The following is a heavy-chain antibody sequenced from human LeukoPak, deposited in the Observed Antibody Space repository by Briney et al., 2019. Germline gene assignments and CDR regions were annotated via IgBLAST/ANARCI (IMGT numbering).Heavy chain of an antibody. CDR1: GFTFSSYE. CDR2: ISSSGSTI. V-gene: IGHV3-48*03. D-gene: IGHD3-22*01. Sequence: PGGSLRLSCAASGFTFSSYEMNWVRQAPGKGLEWVSYISSSGSTIYYADSVKGRFTISRDNAKNSLYLQMNSLRAEDTALYYCAKDMGWYYYDSSGSKGFDYWGQGTLVTVSS. J-gene: IGHJ4*02. CDR3: AKDMGWYYYDSSGSKGFDY.